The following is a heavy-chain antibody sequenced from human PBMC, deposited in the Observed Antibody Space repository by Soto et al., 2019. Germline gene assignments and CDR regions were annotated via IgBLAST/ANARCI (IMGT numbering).Heavy chain of an antibody. V-gene: IGHV1-69*01. Sequence: QVQLVQSGAEVKKPGSSVKVSCKASGGTFSSYAISWVRQAPGQGLEWMGGIIPIFGTANYAQKFQGRVTITGDRSTCTGKMGLRSLRLGDTVRYYCARGSYYYYGMDVGGQGTTVTVSS. CDR1: GGTFSSYA. CDR2: IIPIFGTA. J-gene: IGHJ6*02. CDR3: ARGSYYYYGMDV.